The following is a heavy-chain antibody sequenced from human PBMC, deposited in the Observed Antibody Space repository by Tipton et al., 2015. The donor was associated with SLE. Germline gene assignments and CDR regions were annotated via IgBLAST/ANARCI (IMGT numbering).Heavy chain of an antibody. Sequence: TLSLTCTVSGGSISSSYLTWIRQPPGKGLEWIRYNYSSGTTYSNPAHKSRVTISVETSKNQFSLKLSSVTAADTAVYYCAGVGSSFGFDIWGQGTMVTVSS. CDR1: GGSISSSY. CDR2: NYSSGTT. D-gene: IGHD6-13*01. V-gene: IGHV4-59*01. J-gene: IGHJ3*02. CDR3: AGVGSSFGFDI.